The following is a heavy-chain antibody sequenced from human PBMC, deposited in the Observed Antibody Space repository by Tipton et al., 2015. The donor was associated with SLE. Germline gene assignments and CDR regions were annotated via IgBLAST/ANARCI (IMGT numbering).Heavy chain of an antibody. V-gene: IGHV4-38-2*02. Sequence: TLSLTCAVSGYSISSGYYWGWIRQPPGQGLEWLGSIYHSGSTYSNLSLKSRVTISVDTSKNQFSLKLSSVTAADTAVYYCARDGTVTGDGMDVWGQGTTVTVSS. CDR1: GYSISSGYY. CDR3: ARDGTVTGDGMDV. CDR2: IYHSGST. J-gene: IGHJ6*02. D-gene: IGHD4-17*01.